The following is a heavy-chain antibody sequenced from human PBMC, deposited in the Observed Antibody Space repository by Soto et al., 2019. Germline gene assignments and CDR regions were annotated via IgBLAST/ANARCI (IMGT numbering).Heavy chain of an antibody. Sequence: GSLRLSCAASGFTFSSYAMSWVCQAPGKGLEWVSAISGSGGSTYYADSVKGRFTISRDNSKNTLYLQMNSLRAEDTAVYYCAKGLRRSSLHGMDVWGQATTVTVSS. J-gene: IGHJ6*02. CDR3: AKGLRRSSLHGMDV. CDR2: ISGSGGST. CDR1: GFTFSSYA. D-gene: IGHD6-13*01. V-gene: IGHV3-23*01.